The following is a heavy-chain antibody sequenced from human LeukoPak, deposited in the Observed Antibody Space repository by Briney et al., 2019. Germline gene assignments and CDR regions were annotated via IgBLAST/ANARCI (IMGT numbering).Heavy chain of an antibody. D-gene: IGHD3-10*01. Sequence: GGSLRLSCAASGFIFSSYAMSWVRQAPGKGLEWVAAIRESGGTTYYADSMKGRFTVSRDNDKSTLYLQMNSLRAEDTAIYYCTRTPRSRGLPGAIDYWGQGTVITVSS. CDR3: TRTPRSRGLPGAIDY. J-gene: IGHJ4*02. V-gene: IGHV3-23*01. CDR2: IRESGGTT. CDR1: GFIFSSYA.